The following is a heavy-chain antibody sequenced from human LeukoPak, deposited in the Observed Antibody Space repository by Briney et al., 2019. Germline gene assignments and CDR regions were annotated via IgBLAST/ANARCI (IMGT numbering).Heavy chain of an antibody. CDR1: GGTFSSYA. CDR2: IIPTFGTA. Sequence: SVKVSCKASGGTFSSYAISWVRQAPGQGLEWMGGIIPTFGTANYAQKFQGRVTITADESTSTAYMELSSLRSEDTAVYYCARADITIFGVVISLAFDIWGQGTMVTVSS. J-gene: IGHJ3*02. CDR3: ARADITIFGVVISLAFDI. D-gene: IGHD3-3*01. V-gene: IGHV1-69*01.